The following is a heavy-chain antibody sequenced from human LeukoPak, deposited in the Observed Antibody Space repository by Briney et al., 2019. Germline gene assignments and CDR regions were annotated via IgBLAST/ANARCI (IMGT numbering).Heavy chain of an antibody. D-gene: IGHD6-6*01. CDR3: ARGEDVSSSPENYYYYGMDV. J-gene: IGHJ6*02. CDR2: ISYDGSNK. V-gene: IGHV3-30-3*01. Sequence: GRSLRLSCAASGFTFSSYAMHWVRQASGKGLEWVAVISYDGSNKYYADSVKGRFTISRDNSKNTLYLQMNSLRAEDTAVYYCARGEDVSSSPENYYYYGMDVWGQGTTVTVSS. CDR1: GFTFSSYA.